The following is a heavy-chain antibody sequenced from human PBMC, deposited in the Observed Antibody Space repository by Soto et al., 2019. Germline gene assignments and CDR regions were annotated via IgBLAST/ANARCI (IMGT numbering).Heavy chain of an antibody. D-gene: IGHD6-19*01. CDR2: IYYSGST. CDR1: GGSISSGGYY. V-gene: IGHV4-31*03. CDR3: ARESRRRQWPWFDP. J-gene: IGHJ5*02. Sequence: SETLSLTCTVSGGSISSGGYYWSWIRQHPGKGLEWIGYIYYSGSTYYNPSLKSRVTISVDTSKNQFSLKLSSVTAADTAVYYCARESRRRQWPWFDPWGQGTLVTVSS.